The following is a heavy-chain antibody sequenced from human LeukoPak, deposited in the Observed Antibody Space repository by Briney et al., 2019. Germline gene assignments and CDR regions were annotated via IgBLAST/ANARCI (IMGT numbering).Heavy chain of an antibody. CDR3: ARDNYGDYPDSYNWFDP. CDR1: GGSISSSSYY. D-gene: IGHD4-17*01. V-gene: IGHV4-39*02. Sequence: SKTLSLTCTVSGGSISSSSYYWGWIRQPPGKGLEWIGSIYYSGSTYYNPSLKSRVTISVDTSKNQFSLKLSSVTAADTAVYYCARDNYGDYPDSYNWFDPWGQGTLVTVSS. CDR2: IYYSGST. J-gene: IGHJ5*02.